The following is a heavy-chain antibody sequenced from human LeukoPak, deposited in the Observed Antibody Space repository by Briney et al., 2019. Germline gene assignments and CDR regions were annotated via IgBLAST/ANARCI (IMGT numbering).Heavy chain of an antibody. Sequence: GGSLRLSCAASGFTFSSYAMSCVRQAPGKGLEWVSAISGSGGSTYYADSVKGRFTISRDNSKNTLYLQMNSLRAEDTAVYYCAKGRDIRSSGWYCFDYWGQGTLVTVSS. V-gene: IGHV3-23*01. CDR3: AKGRDIRSSGWYCFDY. CDR2: ISGSGGST. J-gene: IGHJ4*02. CDR1: GFTFSSYA. D-gene: IGHD6-19*01.